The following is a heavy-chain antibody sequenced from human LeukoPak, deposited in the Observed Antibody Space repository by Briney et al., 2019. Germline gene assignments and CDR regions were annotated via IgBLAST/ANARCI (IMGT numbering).Heavy chain of an antibody. Sequence: PGGSLRLSCAASGFTFSSYGMNWVRQAPGKGLEWVAFIRYDGSEKYSADSVKGRFTISRDNSKNTLYLQMNSLRAEDTAVYYCARRAGGYSHPYDYWGQGTLVTVSS. V-gene: IGHV3-30*02. CDR2: IRYDGSEK. D-gene: IGHD4-23*01. J-gene: IGHJ4*02. CDR3: ARRAGGYSHPYDY. CDR1: GFTFSSYG.